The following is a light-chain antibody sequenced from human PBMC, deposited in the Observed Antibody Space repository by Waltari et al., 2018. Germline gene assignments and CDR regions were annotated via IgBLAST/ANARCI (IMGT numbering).Light chain of an antibody. CDR2: AVT. J-gene: IGLJ2*01. CDR1: SSDVGGFNY. V-gene: IGLV2-14*03. Sequence: QSALTQPASVSGSPGQSLTISCTGTSSDVGGFNYVSWFQQHPGQAPKLIIFAVTNRPSGVSNRFSGSKSGHTASLTISGLQADDEAHYFCNSYSDSNSLVVFGGGTRLTVL. CDR3: NSYSDSNSLVV.